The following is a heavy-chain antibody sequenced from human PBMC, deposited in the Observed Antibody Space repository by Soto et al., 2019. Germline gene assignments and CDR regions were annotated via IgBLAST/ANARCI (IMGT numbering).Heavy chain of an antibody. Sequence: KTSETLSLTCTVSGGSVSSGSYYWSWIRQPPGKGLEWIGYIYYSGSTNYNPSLKSRVTISVDTSKNQFSLKLSSVTAADTAVYYCARAVGELGEGLFFDYWGQGTLVTVSS. V-gene: IGHV4-61*01. CDR3: ARAVGELGEGLFFDY. D-gene: IGHD1-26*01. CDR1: GGSVSSGSYY. J-gene: IGHJ4*02. CDR2: IYYSGST.